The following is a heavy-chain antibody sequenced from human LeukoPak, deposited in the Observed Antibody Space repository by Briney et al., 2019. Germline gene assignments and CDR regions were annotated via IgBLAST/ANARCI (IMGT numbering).Heavy chain of an antibody. CDR2: IDYSGTT. D-gene: IGHD1-26*01. CDR3: ARSGGSYFHWFDP. CDR1: GGSISSGGYY. Sequence: PSVTLSLTCTVSGGSISSGGYYWSWIRQHPGMGLECIRYIDYSGTTYYNPSLKSRLIMSVDTSKNQFSLKLTSVTAADTAVYYCARSGGSYFHWFDPWGQGTLVTVSS. V-gene: IGHV4-31*03. J-gene: IGHJ5*02.